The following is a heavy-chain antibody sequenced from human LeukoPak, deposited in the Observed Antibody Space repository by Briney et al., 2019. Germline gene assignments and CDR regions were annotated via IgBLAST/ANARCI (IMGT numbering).Heavy chain of an antibody. Sequence: ASVKVSCKASGYTFTNYYIHWVRQAPGQGLEWMGIINPSVGSPIYAQTFQGRLTMTTDMSTSTVYMELSTLRSDDTAVYFCAKDPRDILTGDYDAFDIWGQGTMVTVSS. D-gene: IGHD3-9*01. CDR1: GYTFTNYY. J-gene: IGHJ3*02. V-gene: IGHV1-46*01. CDR2: INPSVGSP. CDR3: AKDPRDILTGDYDAFDI.